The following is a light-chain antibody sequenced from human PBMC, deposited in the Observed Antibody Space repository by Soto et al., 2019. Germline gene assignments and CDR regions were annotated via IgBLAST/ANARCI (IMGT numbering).Light chain of an antibody. CDR2: EVS. CDR3: CSYAGSSTFYV. V-gene: IGLV2-23*02. J-gene: IGLJ1*01. Sequence: QSALTQPASVPGSPGQSITISCTGTRSEVGSYNLVSWYQQHPGKAPKLMIYEVSKRPSGVSNRFSGSKSGNTASLTISGLQAEDEADYYCCSYAGSSTFYVFGTGTRSPS. CDR1: RSEVGSYNL.